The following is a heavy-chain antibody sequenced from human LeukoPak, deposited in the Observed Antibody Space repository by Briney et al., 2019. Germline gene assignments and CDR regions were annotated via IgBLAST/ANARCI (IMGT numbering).Heavy chain of an antibody. J-gene: IGHJ4*02. D-gene: IGHD2-21*01. V-gene: IGHV1-46*01. CDR2: INPRGGST. CDR1: GYTFTSYY. Sequence: ASVKVSCKASGYTFTSYYMYWVRQAPGQGLEWMGIINPRGGSTSYAQKFQGRVTMTRDTPTSTVYMELSSLRSEDTAVYYCARDKLGGDSEDYWGQGTLVTVSS. CDR3: ARDKLGGDSEDY.